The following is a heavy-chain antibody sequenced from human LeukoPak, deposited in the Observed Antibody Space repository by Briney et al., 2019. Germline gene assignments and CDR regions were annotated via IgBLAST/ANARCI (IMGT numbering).Heavy chain of an antibody. D-gene: IGHD3-22*01. J-gene: IGHJ4*02. V-gene: IGHV3-23*01. CDR2: ISGSGGST. CDR3: AKEVPYYYDSSGYSWVDY. CDR1: GFTFSSYA. Sequence: GGSLRLSCAASGFTFSSYAMSWVRQAPGKGLEWVSAISGSGGSTCYADSVKGRFTISRDNSKNTLYLQMNSLRAEDTAVYYCAKEVPYYYDSSGYSWVDYWGQGTLVTVSS.